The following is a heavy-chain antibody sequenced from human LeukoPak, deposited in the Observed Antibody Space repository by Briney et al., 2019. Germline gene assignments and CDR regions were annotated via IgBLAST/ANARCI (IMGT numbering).Heavy chain of an antibody. V-gene: IGHV4-4*02. CDR3: ARSTMVRGVIKPYYFDY. CDR1: GGSISSSNW. J-gene: IGHJ4*02. D-gene: IGHD3-10*01. Sequence: SGTLSLTCAVSGGSISSSNWWSWIRQPPGKGLEWIGEIYHSGSTNYTPSLKSRVTISVDKSKNQFSLKLSSVTAADTAVYYCARSTMVRGVIKPYYFDYWGQGTLVTVSS. CDR2: IYHSGST.